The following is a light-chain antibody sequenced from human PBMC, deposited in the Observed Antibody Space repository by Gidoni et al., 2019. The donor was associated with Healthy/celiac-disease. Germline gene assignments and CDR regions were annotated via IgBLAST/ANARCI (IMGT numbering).Light chain of an antibody. J-gene: IGKJ2*01. Sequence: IVLTQSPGTLSLSPGERATLSCRASQSVSSSYLAWYQQKPGQAPRLLIYGASSRATGIPDSFSGSGSGTDFTLTISRLEPEDFAVYYCQQYGSSPPRYTFGQXTKLEIK. V-gene: IGKV3-20*01. CDR2: GAS. CDR3: QQYGSSPPRYT. CDR1: QSVSSSY.